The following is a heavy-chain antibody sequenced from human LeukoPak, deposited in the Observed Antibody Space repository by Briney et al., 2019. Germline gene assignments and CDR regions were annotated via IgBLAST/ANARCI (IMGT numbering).Heavy chain of an antibody. D-gene: IGHD3-22*01. CDR3: ARDPYYYDSSGRYYYYYGMDV. J-gene: IGHJ6*02. CDR2: INPSGGST. Sequence: ASVKVSCKASGYTSTSYYMHWVRQAPGQGLKWMGIINPSGGSTSYAQKFQGRVTMTRDTSTSTVYMELSSLRSEDTAVYYCARDPYYYDSSGRYYYYYGMDVWGQGTTVTVSS. V-gene: IGHV1-46*01. CDR1: GYTSTSYY.